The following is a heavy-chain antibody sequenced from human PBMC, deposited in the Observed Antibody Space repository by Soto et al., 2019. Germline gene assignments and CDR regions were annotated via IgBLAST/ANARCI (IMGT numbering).Heavy chain of an antibody. D-gene: IGHD1-20*01. CDR1: GFTFSSYA. CDR2: ISATGGSA. J-gene: IGHJ4*02. CDR3: AKGTAAVYCFAF. Sequence: DVQLLESGGGLVQPGGSLRLSCAASGFTFSSYAMSWVRQAPGKGLEWVSAISATGGSAFYAASVKGRFTISRDNSKNTVFLQNASVVYEDKAVYYCAKGTAAVYCFAFWGQGTLVTVSS. V-gene: IGHV3-23*01.